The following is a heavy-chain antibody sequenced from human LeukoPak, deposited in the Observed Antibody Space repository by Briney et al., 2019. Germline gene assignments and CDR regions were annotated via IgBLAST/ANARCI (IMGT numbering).Heavy chain of an antibody. D-gene: IGHD4-17*01. CDR2: MYYTGTT. CDR1: GDSMNSHY. V-gene: IGHV4-59*11. J-gene: IGHJ4*02. CDR3: SRGGSVTSVGGDH. Sequence: PSETLSLTCTVSGDSMNSHYWSWIRQPPGKGLEWIGYMYYTGTTNYNPSLKSRVTISIDASKNQFSLKRSSVTAADTAVYYCSRGGSVTSVGGDHWGQGTLVTVSS.